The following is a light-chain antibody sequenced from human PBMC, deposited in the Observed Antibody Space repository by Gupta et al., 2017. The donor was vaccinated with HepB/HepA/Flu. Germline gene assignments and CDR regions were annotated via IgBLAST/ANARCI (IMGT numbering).Light chain of an antibody. CDR1: TSNLGTNS. CDR2: NND. Sequence: QSVLTQPPSASATPGQRVTISCAGSTSNLGTNSVQWYQHLPGTAPKLLIYNNDERPSGVPDRFSGSKSGTSASLDISGLQPEDEADYYCAAWDDRLSGYVFGTGTKVTVL. J-gene: IGLJ1*01. V-gene: IGLV1-44*01. CDR3: AAWDDRLSGYV.